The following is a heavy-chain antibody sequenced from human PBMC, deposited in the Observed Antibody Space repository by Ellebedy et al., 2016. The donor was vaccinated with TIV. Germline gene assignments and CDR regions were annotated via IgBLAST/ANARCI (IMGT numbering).Heavy chain of an antibody. V-gene: IGHV1-69*06. CDR1: GDTFSNYA. J-gene: IGHJ6*02. D-gene: IGHD2-15*01. Sequence: SVKVSXXASGDTFSNYAISWVRQAPGQGLEWMGGVIPPFGTANYAQKFQGRVTITADKSTTTAYMELSSLRSEDTAVYYCALIACLGRSCYNPYWYTYYGTDVWGLGTTVTVSS. CDR2: VIPPFGTA. CDR3: ALIACLGRSCYNPYWYTYYGTDV.